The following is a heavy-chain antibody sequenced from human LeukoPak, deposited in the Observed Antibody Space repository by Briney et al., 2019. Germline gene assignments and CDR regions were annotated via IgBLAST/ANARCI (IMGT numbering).Heavy chain of an antibody. CDR3: ARRRSGTDVDY. Sequence: KSSATLSLTCTVSGVSISSSHYYWAWIRQSPGKGLEWIGSFYYSGSTYYNPSLESRVAISVDTSKNQFSLKLSSVSAADTAVYYCARRRSGTDVDYWGQGTLVSVYS. D-gene: IGHD2-2*01. V-gene: IGHV4-39*01. CDR2: FYYSGST. J-gene: IGHJ4*02. CDR1: GVSISSSHYY.